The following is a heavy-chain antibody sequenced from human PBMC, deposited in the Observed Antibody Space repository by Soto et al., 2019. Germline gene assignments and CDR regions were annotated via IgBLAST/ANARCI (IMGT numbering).Heavy chain of an antibody. D-gene: IGHD5-18*01. CDR2: SIPIFGTA. J-gene: IGHJ6*02. CDR1: GGTFNNYP. Sequence: QVQLVQSGAEVKKPGSSVKVSCKASGGTFNNYPITWVRQAPGEGLEWMGGSIPIFGTANYAQKFQGRVTISVDESKSTAYMELSSLRSEDTAVYYCARGRGYRGDDQYYYFDMDVWGQGATVTVSS. CDR3: ARGRGYRGDDQYYYFDMDV. V-gene: IGHV1-69*01.